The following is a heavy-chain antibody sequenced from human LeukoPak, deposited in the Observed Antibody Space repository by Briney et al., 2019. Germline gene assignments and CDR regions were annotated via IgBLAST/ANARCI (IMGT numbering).Heavy chain of an antibody. CDR2: INHSKST. V-gene: IGHV4-34*01. Sequence: PSETLSLTCAVYGGSFSGYYWSWIRQSPGKGLEWIGEINHSKSTNYNPSLKSRVTISVDTSKKQFFLKLSSVTAADTAVYYCARHGGQYNWSPSDWGQGTLVTVSS. J-gene: IGHJ4*02. CDR3: ARHGGQYNWSPSD. CDR1: GGSFSGYY. D-gene: IGHD1-20*01.